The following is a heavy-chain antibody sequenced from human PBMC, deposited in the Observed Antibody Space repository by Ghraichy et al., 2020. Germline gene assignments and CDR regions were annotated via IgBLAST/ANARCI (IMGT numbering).Heavy chain of an antibody. CDR2: IKNKAEGGTA. V-gene: IGHV3-15*01. CDR3: TTGSKGRDLRHTFDI. J-gene: IGHJ3*02. Sequence: GGCLRLSCAASGFTFKNVWMSWVRQAPGKGLEWVGRIKNKAEGGTAEYGAPVEGRFSISGDASENTVFLQMNRLNIEDTAVHYCTTGSKGRDLRHTFDIWGHGTMVTVSS. CDR1: GFTFKNVW.